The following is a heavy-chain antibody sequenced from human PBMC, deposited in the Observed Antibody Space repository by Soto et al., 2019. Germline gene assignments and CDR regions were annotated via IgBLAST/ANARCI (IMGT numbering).Heavy chain of an antibody. Sequence: SETLSLTCTVSGASISRYYWSWIRQSPGKGLEWIGYIYYSGSTNYNPSLKSRVTISVDTSKNQFSLKLSSVTAADTAVYYCAREGVSSSWYNYYGMDVWGQGTTVTVSS. J-gene: IGHJ6*02. V-gene: IGHV4-59*01. D-gene: IGHD6-13*01. CDR3: AREGVSSSWYNYYGMDV. CDR2: IYYSGST. CDR1: GASISRYY.